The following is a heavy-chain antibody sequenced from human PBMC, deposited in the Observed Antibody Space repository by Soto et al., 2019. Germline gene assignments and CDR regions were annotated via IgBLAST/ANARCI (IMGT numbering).Heavy chain of an antibody. CDR1: GFTFSSYA. D-gene: IGHD3-22*01. J-gene: IGHJ4*02. V-gene: IGHV3-23*01. Sequence: GGSLRLSCAASGFTFSSYAMSWVRQAPGKGLEWVSAISGSGGSTYYADSVKGRFTISRDNSKNTLYLQMNSLRAEDTAVYYCAKGRSRRGDVAMIFDYWGQGTLVTVSS. CDR2: ISGSGGST. CDR3: AKGRSRRGDVAMIFDY.